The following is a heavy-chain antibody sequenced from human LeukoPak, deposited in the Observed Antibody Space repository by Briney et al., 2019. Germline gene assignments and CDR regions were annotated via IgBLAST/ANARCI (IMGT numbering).Heavy chain of an antibody. Sequence: ASVKVSCKASGYTFTSYAINWVRQAPGQGLEWMGWISVYNGNTNYAQKFQGRVTMTTDTSTSTAYMELRSLRSDDTAVYYCARVYYYGMDAWGQGTTATVSS. V-gene: IGHV1-18*01. CDR3: ARVYYYGMDA. J-gene: IGHJ6*02. CDR1: GYTFTSYA. CDR2: ISVYNGNT.